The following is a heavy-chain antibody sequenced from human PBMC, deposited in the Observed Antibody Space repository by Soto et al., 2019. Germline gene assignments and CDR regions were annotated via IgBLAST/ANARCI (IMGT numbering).Heavy chain of an antibody. CDR2: INPYNGNT. D-gene: IGHD3-3*01. V-gene: IGHV1-18*04. CDR3: ARISYPALQGAFDI. CDR1: DYTFITYG. Sequence: QGHLEQSGGEVKKPGASVQVSCRALDYTFITYGLSWVRQAPGQGLEWMGLINPYNGNTVYAQKFQGRVTMTRDTSPDTAYMELRSLRFNDTAVYYCARISYPALQGAFDIWGHGTMVTVSS. J-gene: IGHJ3*02.